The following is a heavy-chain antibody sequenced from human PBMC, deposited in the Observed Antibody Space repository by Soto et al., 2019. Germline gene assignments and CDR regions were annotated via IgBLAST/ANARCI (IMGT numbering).Heavy chain of an antibody. V-gene: IGHV2-5*02. J-gene: IGHJ4*02. D-gene: IGHD6-19*01. Sequence: QITLKESGPTLVNPTQTLTLTCTFSGFSLSTSGVGVGWIRQPPGKALEWLARLYWDDDNRYNPPLRRRLTLTKDTSKNQVVLTMTNMDPVDTATYYCAHGSGWLSDYWGQGTLVTVSS. CDR3: AHGSGWLSDY. CDR2: LYWDDDN. CDR1: GFSLSTSGVG.